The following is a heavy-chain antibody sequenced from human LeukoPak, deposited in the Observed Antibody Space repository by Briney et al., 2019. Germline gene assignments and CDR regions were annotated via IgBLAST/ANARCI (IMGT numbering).Heavy chain of an antibody. CDR2: ISAYNGNT. V-gene: IGHV1-18*01. D-gene: IGHD3-22*01. CDR3: ARDRYYYDSSGHRAFDI. CDR1: GCTFTSYG. J-gene: IGHJ3*02. Sequence: ASVKVSCKASGCTFTSYGISWVRQAPGQGLEWMGWISAYNGNTNYAQKLQGRVTMTTDTSTSTAYMELRSLRSDDTAVYYCARDRYYYDSSGHRAFDIWGQGTMVTVSS.